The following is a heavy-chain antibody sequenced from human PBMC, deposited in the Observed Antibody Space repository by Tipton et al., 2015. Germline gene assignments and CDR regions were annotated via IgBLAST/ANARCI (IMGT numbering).Heavy chain of an antibody. V-gene: IGHV5-51*01. Sequence: VQLVQSGAEMKKPGEALKISCKGSGYSFTSYWIGWVRQMPGKGLEWMGIIYPGDYQTRYNPSFQGQVTISADKSISTAYLQWNSLKASDTAMYYCARHVSFYYDTHGSDALDIWAQGTMVTVSS. CDR1: GYSFTSYW. CDR2: IYPGDYQT. J-gene: IGHJ3*02. CDR3: ARHVSFYYDTHGSDALDI. D-gene: IGHD3-22*01.